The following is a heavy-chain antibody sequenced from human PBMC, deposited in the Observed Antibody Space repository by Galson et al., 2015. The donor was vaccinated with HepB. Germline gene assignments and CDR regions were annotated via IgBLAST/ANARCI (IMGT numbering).Heavy chain of an antibody. CDR1: GFTFSSYA. Sequence: SLRLSCAASGFTFSSYAMHWVRQAPGKGLEYVSVISSNGGSTYYADSVKGRFTISRDNSKNTLYLQMSSLRAEDTAVYYCVKDTYYYGSGTSMGLGYWGQGTLVTVSS. CDR3: VKDTYYYGSGTSMGLGY. J-gene: IGHJ4*02. V-gene: IGHV3-64D*06. D-gene: IGHD3-10*01. CDR2: ISSNGGST.